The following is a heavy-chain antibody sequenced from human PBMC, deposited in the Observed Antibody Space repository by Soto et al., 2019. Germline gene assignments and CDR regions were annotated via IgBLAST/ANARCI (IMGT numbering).Heavy chain of an antibody. V-gene: IGHV1-69*12. CDR1: GGTFSGYS. J-gene: IGHJ6*02. CDR2: IVPVFGTT. Sequence: QVQLVQSGAEVKKPGSSVKVSCKASGGTFSGYSISWVRQAPGQGLEWMGGIVPVFGTTNYAQKFQGRVTITADESTSTVYMELSSLTSDDTAVYYCASCLVTTYFYYYGMDVWGQGTTVTVSS. CDR3: ASCLVTTYFYYYGMDV. D-gene: IGHD4-17*01.